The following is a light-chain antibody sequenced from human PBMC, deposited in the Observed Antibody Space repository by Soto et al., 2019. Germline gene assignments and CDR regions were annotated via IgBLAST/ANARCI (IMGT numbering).Light chain of an antibody. CDR3: QHYNNYPVT. V-gene: IGKV1-5*03. CDR2: TAS. J-gene: IGKJ2*01. CDR1: QSIGIW. Sequence: DIQMTQSPSTLSASVGDRVTITCRASQSIGIWLAWYKQKTGKAPKLLIYTASTLGSGVPSRFSGSGSGTEFPLTISSLQPDDFATYYCQHYNNYPVTFGQGTKLEIK.